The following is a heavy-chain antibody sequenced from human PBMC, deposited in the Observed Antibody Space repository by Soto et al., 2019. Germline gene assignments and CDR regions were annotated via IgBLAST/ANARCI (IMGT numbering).Heavy chain of an antibody. J-gene: IGHJ6*02. V-gene: IGHV1-69*01. Sequence: QVQLVQSGAEVKKPGSSVKVSCKASGGTFSSYAISWVRQAPGQGLEWMGGIIPIFGTANYAQKFQGRVTITADESTSTAYMELSSLRSEDTAVYYCARDGGDFWSGFRRSYYYSGMDVWGQGTTVTVSS. D-gene: IGHD3-3*01. CDR2: IIPIFGTA. CDR3: ARDGGDFWSGFRRSYYYSGMDV. CDR1: GGTFSSYA.